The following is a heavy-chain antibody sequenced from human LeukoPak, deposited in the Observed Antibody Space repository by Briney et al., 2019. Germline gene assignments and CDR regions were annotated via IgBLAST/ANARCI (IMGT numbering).Heavy chain of an antibody. CDR1: GFTFSAYW. J-gene: IGHJ4*02. Sequence: GGSLRLPCAASGFTFSAYWMHWVRQAPGKGLVWVSRVKYDGSTTAYADSVKGRFTISRDNTRNILYLEMSSLRVEDTAVYYCARDLNWLLFDYWGQGALVTVSS. CDR3: ARDLNWLLFDY. CDR2: VKYDGSTT. V-gene: IGHV3-74*01. D-gene: IGHD3/OR15-3a*01.